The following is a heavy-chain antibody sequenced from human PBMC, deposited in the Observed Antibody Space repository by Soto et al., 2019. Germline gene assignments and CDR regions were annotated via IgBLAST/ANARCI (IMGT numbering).Heavy chain of an antibody. CDR2: IFSNGEK. CDR1: GFSLSNARMG. V-gene: IGHV2-26*01. J-gene: IGHJ4*02. D-gene: IGHD6-19*01. CDR3: ARITRSSGWPNFDY. Sequence: QVTLEDSGPVLVKPTETLTLTCTVSGFSLSNARMGVSWIRQPPGKALEWLAHIFSNGEKSYSTSLKRRLTLSMDTSKSQVVLTLPNMDPVDTATYYCARITRSSGWPNFDYWGQGTLLTVSS.